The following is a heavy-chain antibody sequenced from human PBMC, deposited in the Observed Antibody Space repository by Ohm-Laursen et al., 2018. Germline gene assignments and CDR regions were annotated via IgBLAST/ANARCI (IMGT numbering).Heavy chain of an antibody. CDR1: GGSISSDY. CDR3: ASIGTMVRGAPTAFDI. Sequence: TLSLTCPVSGGSISSDYWSWIRQPPGKGLEWIGYIYYSGSTNYNPSLKSRVTISVDTSKNQFSLKLSSVTAADTAVYYCASIGTMVRGAPTAFDIWGQGTMVTVSS. CDR2: IYYSGST. V-gene: IGHV4-59*01. J-gene: IGHJ3*02. D-gene: IGHD3-10*01.